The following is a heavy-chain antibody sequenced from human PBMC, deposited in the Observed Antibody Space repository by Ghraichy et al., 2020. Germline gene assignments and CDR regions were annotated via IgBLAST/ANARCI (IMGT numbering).Heavy chain of an antibody. Sequence: SETLSLTCSVSGGSITYSTYLWGWVRQPPGKGLEWVGTIHHSGTTYYNPSLKSRVTISADTSKNQFSLKLNSVTAADTAVYYCARHRIRDGVLSHVFDVWGQGTMVTVSS. CDR3: ARHRIRDGVLSHVFDV. CDR1: GGSITYSTYL. J-gene: IGHJ3*01. CDR2: IHHSGTT. D-gene: IGHD4-17*01. V-gene: IGHV4-39*01.